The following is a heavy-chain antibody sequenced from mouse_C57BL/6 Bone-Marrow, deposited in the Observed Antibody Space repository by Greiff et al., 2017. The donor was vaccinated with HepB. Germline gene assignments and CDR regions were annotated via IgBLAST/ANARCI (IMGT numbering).Heavy chain of an antibody. CDR2: ISDGGSYT. D-gene: IGHD1-1*01. J-gene: IGHJ1*03. Sequence: EVKLVESGGGLVKPGGSLKLSCAASGFTFSSYAMSWVRQTPEKRLEWVATISDGGSYTYYPDNVKGRFTISRDKAKNNLYLQMSHLKSEDTAMYYCACETAVVAATNVWGTGTTVTVSS. CDR3: ACETAVVAATNV. CDR1: GFTFSSYA. V-gene: IGHV5-4*03.